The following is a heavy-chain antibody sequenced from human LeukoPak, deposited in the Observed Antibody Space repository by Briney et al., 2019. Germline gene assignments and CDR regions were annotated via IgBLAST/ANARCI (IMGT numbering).Heavy chain of an antibody. D-gene: IGHD3-22*01. Sequence: GGSLRLSCAASGFTFSSYGMHWVRQAPGKGLEWAAVIWYDGSNKYYADSVKGRFTISRDNSKNTLYLQMNSLRAEDTAVYYCARDKPPPYYYDSSGIFDYWGQGTLVTVSS. CDR3: ARDKPPPYYYDSSGIFDY. CDR1: GFTFSSYG. CDR2: IWYDGSNK. J-gene: IGHJ4*02. V-gene: IGHV3-33*01.